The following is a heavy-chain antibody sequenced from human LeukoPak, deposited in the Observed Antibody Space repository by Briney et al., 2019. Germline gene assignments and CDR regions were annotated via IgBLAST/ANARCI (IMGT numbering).Heavy chain of an antibody. CDR3: ARAGFPYDFGSGYYQGYWFDP. CDR1: GYTFTSYD. J-gene: IGHJ5*02. Sequence: ASVTVTCKASGYTFTSYDSNWVRQAPGQGLEWVGWMNPNRGNKGYAEKFQGRVTMTRNTSISTVYMELSSLRSEDTAVYYCARAGFPYDFGSGYYQGYWFDPWGQGTLVTVSS. CDR2: MNPNRGNK. D-gene: IGHD3-3*01. V-gene: IGHV1-8*01.